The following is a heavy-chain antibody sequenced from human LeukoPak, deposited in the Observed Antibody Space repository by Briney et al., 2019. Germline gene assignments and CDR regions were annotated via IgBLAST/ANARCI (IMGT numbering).Heavy chain of an antibody. Sequence: PSETLSLTCTVSGDSINRSDSYWGWIRQSPGKGLEWIGSIYYTGSTFDKPSLKSRVTIFLDTYNNHSSLRVKSVPAADAALYFCARLRRANSGYGAVDFWGQGTLVTVSS. V-gene: IGHV4-39*02. CDR2: IYYTGST. D-gene: IGHD5-12*01. J-gene: IGHJ4*02. CDR3: ARLRRANSGYGAVDF. CDR1: GDSINRSDSY.